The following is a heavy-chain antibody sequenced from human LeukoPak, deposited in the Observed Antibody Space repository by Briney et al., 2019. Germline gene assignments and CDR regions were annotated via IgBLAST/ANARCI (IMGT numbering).Heavy chain of an antibody. CDR1: GGSFSDYD. CDR3: ARYVPVRTGTTRASFDY. D-gene: IGHD1-1*01. V-gene: IGHV4-34*10. CDR2: ISHSGTT. J-gene: IGHJ4*02. Sequence: SETLSLTCAVYGGSFSDYDWSWIRQPPGKGLEWIGAISHSGTTNCDPSLKSRISMSIDTSRSQFSLNLRSVTAADTAVYYCARYVPVRTGTTRASFDYWGLGTLVTVSS.